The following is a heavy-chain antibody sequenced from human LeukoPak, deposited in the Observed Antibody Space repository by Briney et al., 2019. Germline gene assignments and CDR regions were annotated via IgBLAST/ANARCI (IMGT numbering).Heavy chain of an antibody. Sequence: SETLSLTCTVSGGSISSSSYYWGWIRQPPGKGLEWIGSIYYSGSTYYNPSLKSRVTISVDTSKNQFSLKLSSVTAADTAVYYCARMDYDRPNFDYWGQGTLVTVSS. J-gene: IGHJ4*02. D-gene: IGHD4-17*01. CDR2: IYYSGST. V-gene: IGHV4-39*01. CDR3: ARMDYDRPNFDY. CDR1: GGSISSSSYY.